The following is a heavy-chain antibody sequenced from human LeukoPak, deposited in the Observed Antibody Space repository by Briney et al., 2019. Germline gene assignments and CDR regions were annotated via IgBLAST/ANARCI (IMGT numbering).Heavy chain of an antibody. Sequence: PGGSLRLSCAASGFTLSNSAMSWVRQAPGKGLEWVSGFSGPGKTYYADSVKGRFTISRDTSKSTLYLQISSLRAEDTAVYYCAKAWWSTSSGGDSFGIWGQGTMVTVSS. CDR1: GFTLSNSA. J-gene: IGHJ3*02. CDR2: FSGPGKT. CDR3: AKAWWSTSSGGDSFGI. D-gene: IGHD6-6*01. V-gene: IGHV3-23*01.